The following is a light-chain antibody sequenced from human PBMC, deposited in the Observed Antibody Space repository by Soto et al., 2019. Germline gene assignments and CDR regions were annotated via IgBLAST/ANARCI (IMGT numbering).Light chain of an antibody. Sequence: DTPMTQSPSTLSASVGDRVTITCRASHSISSWLAWYQQKAGKAPKLLIYDASTLENGVPSRFSGSGSGTEFTRTISSLQPDDFATYYCQHQNTHFGPGTKVDI. J-gene: IGKJ3*01. V-gene: IGKV1-5*01. CDR1: HSISSW. CDR3: QHQNTH. CDR2: DAS.